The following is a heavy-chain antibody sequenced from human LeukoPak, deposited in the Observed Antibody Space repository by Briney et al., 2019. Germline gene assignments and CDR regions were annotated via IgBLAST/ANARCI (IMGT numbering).Heavy chain of an antibody. CDR2: INPNNGGT. CDR1: GFTFTGYY. CDR3: ARSYQVGDIVVVPERGFDY. D-gene: IGHD2-2*01. Sequence: GASVKVSCKASGFTFTGYYIHWVRQAPGQGLEWMGWINPNNGGTNYAQTFQGRVTMTRDTSISTAYMELSRLRSDDTAVYYCARSYQVGDIVVVPERGFDYWGQGTLVTVSS. J-gene: IGHJ4*02. V-gene: IGHV1-2*02.